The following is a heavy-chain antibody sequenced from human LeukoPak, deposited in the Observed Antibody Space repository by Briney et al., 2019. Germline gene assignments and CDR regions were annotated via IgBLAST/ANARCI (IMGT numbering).Heavy chain of an antibody. CDR3: ARDRVSYYYDSSGYAGSGYFDY. J-gene: IGHJ4*02. CDR2: IIPIFGTA. CDR1: GGTFSSYA. Sequence: SVKVSCKASGGTFSSYAISWVRQAPGQELEWMGGIIPIFGTANYAQKFQGRVTITTDESTSTAYMELSSLRSEDTAVYYCARDRVSYYYDSSGYAGSGYFDYWGQGTLVTVSS. D-gene: IGHD3-22*01. V-gene: IGHV1-69*05.